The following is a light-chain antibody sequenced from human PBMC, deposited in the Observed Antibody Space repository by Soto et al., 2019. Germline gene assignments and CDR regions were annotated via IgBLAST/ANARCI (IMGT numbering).Light chain of an antibody. CDR2: ATS. V-gene: IGKV3D-20*02. CDR1: ESVSSTY. CDR3: QQRSNWPIT. Sequence: EVVLTQSPGTLSLSPWERATLSCRASESVSSTYFAWYQQKPGQAPRLLIYATSNRATGIPARFSGSGSGTDFTLTINNLDPEDFAGYYCQQRSNWPITFGQGTRLEIK. J-gene: IGKJ5*01.